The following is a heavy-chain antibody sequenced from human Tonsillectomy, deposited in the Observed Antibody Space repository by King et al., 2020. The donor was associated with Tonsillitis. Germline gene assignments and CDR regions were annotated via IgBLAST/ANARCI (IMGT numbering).Heavy chain of an antibody. CDR3: ARDLMEPLYYFDY. J-gene: IGHJ4*02. D-gene: IGHD1-1*01. CDR1: GFTFSSYV. V-gene: IGHV3-30*04. Sequence: HVQLVESGGGVVQPGRSLRLSCTASGFTFSSYVMHWVRQAPGKGLEWVALISYDGSNKYYADSVKGRFTISSDKSKNTLYLQMNSLRPEDTAVYYCARDLMEPLYYFDYWGQGTLVTVSS. CDR2: ISYDGSNK.